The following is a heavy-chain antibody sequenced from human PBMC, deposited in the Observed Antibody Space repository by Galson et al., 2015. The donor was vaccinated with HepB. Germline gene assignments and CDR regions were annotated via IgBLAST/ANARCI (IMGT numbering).Heavy chain of an antibody. J-gene: IGHJ6*02. CDR2: ISSSSSTI. Sequence: SLRLSCAASGFTFSSYSMNWVRQAPGKGLEWVSYISSSSSTIYYADSVKGRFTISRDNAKNSLYLQMNSLRAEDTAVYYCAREGIVVVPAAIAYGMDVWGQGTTVTVSS. V-gene: IGHV3-48*04. D-gene: IGHD2-2*02. CDR3: AREGIVVVPAAIAYGMDV. CDR1: GFTFSSYS.